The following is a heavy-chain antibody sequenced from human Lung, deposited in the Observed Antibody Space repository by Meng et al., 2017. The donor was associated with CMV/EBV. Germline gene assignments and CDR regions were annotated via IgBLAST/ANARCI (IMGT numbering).Heavy chain of an antibody. D-gene: IGHD3-10*01. CDR3: AREKTYYYGSGSPHYYYYGMDV. Sequence: TXSLTXXVSGGSISSINWWSWVRQPPGKGLEWIGEIYHSGSTNYNPSFKSRVTISVDKSKNQFSLKLSSVTAADTAVYYCAREKTYYYGSGSPHYYYYGMDVWGQGXTVTVSS. CDR2: IYHSGST. V-gene: IGHV4-4*02. J-gene: IGHJ6*02. CDR1: GGSISSINW.